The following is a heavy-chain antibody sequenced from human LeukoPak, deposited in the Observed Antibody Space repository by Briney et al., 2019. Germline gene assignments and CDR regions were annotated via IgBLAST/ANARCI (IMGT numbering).Heavy chain of an antibody. Sequence: PGGSLRLSCAASGFTFSSYAMSWVRQAPGKGLEWVSAISGSGGSTYYADSVKGRFTISRDNSKNTLYLQMNSLRAEDTAVYYCARDYHYDSSAGTFDYWGQGTLVTVSS. CDR3: ARDYHYDSSAGTFDY. CDR1: GFTFSSYA. CDR2: ISGSGGST. J-gene: IGHJ4*02. D-gene: IGHD3-3*01. V-gene: IGHV3-23*01.